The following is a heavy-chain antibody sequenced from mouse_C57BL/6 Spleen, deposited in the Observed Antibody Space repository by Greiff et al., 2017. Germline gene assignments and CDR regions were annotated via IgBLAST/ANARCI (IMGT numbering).Heavy chain of an antibody. Sequence: EVQRVESGPELVKPGASVKISCKASGYSFTGYYMNWVKQSPEKSLEWIGEINPSTGGTTYNQKFKAKATLTVDKSSSTAYMQLKSLTSEDSAVYYCASDYGSSPCDDWGQGTTLTVSS. CDR3: ASDYGSSPCDD. V-gene: IGHV1-42*01. CDR1: GYSFTGYY. J-gene: IGHJ2*01. D-gene: IGHD1-1*01. CDR2: INPSTGGT.